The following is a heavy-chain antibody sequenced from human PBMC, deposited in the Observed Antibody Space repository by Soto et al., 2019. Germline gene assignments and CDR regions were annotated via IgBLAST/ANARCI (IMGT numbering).Heavy chain of an antibody. D-gene: IGHD2-2*01. J-gene: IGHJ6*03. CDR1: GYSFTSYW. CDR3: ETQRQYQLLGGYMDV. CDR2: IYPGDSDT. V-gene: IGHV5-51*01. Sequence: GESLKISCKGSGYSFTSYWIGWVRQMPGKGLEWMGIIYPGDSDTRYSPSFQGQVTIAADKSISTAYLQWSSLKASDTAMYYCETQRQYQLLGGYMDVWGKGTTVTVSS.